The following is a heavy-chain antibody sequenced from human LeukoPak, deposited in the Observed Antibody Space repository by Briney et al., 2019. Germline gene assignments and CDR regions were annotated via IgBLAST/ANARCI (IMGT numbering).Heavy chain of an antibody. CDR3: ARESKSYDGSGYHHDC. V-gene: IGHV4-4*07. CDR1: GDSIRNYY. Sequence: SETLSLTCSVSGDSIRNYYWSWIRQPAGKGLGWIGRIYTSGTTDYNPSLKSRLTMSVDTSRNHFSVKLTSVTAADTAVYYCARESKSYDGSGYHHDCWGQGALVTVSS. D-gene: IGHD3-22*01. J-gene: IGHJ4*02. CDR2: IYTSGTT.